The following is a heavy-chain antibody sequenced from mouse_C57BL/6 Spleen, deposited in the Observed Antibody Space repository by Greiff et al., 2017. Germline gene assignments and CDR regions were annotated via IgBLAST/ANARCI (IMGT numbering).Heavy chain of an antibody. CDR1: GYTFTSYW. Sequence: QVQLQQPGAELVKPGASVKLSCKASGYTFTSYWMHWVKQRPGQGLEWIGMIHPNSGSTNYNEKFKSNATLTVDKSSSTAYMQLSSLTSEDSAVYYCARIYYGNYPDFDYWGQGTTLTVSS. D-gene: IGHD2-1*01. J-gene: IGHJ2*01. CDR3: ARIYYGNYPDFDY. CDR2: IHPNSGST. V-gene: IGHV1-64*01.